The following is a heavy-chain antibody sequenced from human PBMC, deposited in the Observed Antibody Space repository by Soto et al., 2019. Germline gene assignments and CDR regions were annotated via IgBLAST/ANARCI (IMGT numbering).Heavy chain of an antibody. Sequence: QVQLVQSGAEVKKPGSSVKVSCKTSGGTFSTHVIGWVRQAPGQGLEWMGGIVPKFGTTNYAHKFKGRVKITADESTSTVYMELSSLTSEDTAVYYCASGGTTVNRRFDFWGQGTLVTVSS. J-gene: IGHJ4*02. CDR2: IVPKFGTT. V-gene: IGHV1-69*01. D-gene: IGHD4-4*01. CDR1: GGTFSTHV. CDR3: ASGGTTVNRRFDF.